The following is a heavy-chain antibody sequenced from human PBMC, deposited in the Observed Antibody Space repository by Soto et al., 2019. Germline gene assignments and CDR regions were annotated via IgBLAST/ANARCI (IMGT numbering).Heavy chain of an antibody. Sequence: GGSLRLSCAASGFTFNTYAMNWVRQAPGKGLEWVSTISGGGGATYDVDSVKGRVTISRDNSKSTLYLQMNSLRAEDTAVYFCETDQKYSGNCIVDHWGQGTLVTVSS. D-gene: IGHD1-26*01. CDR3: ETDQKYSGNCIVDH. CDR2: ISGGGGAT. V-gene: IGHV3-23*01. J-gene: IGHJ4*02. CDR1: GFTFNTYA.